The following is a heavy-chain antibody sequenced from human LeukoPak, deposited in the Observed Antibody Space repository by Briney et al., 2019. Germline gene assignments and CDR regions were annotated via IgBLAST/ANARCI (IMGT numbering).Heavy chain of an antibody. CDR1: GGSISSSNW. CDR3: ARKMVEGSGSCWYWPFDY. J-gene: IGHJ4*02. D-gene: IGHD6-13*01. V-gene: IGHV4-4*02. CDR2: IYHSGST. Sequence: PSGTLSLTCAVSGGSISSSNWWSWVRQPPGKGLEWIGEIYHSGSTNYNPSLKSRVTISVDKSKNQFSLKLSSVTAADTAVYYCARKMVEGSGSCWYWPFDYWGQGTLVTVSS.